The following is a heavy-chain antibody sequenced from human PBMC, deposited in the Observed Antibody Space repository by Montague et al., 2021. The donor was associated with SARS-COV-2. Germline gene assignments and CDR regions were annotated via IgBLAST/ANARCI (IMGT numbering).Heavy chain of an antibody. CDR1: GGSISSYY. J-gene: IGHJ5*02. CDR2: ISYSGST. Sequence: SETLSLTCTVSGGSISSYYWSWIRQPPGKGLEWIGYISYSGSTNYNPSLKSRVTMSVDTSKNHFSLKLNFVTAADTAVYYCARDGCSGGSCYYNWFDPWGQGTLVTVSS. D-gene: IGHD2-15*01. CDR3: ARDGCSGGSCYYNWFDP. V-gene: IGHV4-59*01.